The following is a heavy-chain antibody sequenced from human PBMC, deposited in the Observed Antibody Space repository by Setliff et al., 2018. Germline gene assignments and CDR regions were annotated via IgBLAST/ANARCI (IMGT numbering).Heavy chain of an antibody. CDR3: ARGRAGHSGH. D-gene: IGHD6-19*01. CDR2: IYTSWST. Sequence: PSETLSLTCAVYGGSFSGYYWSFIRQPAGKGLEWIGQIYTSWSTNYNPSLKSRVTISVDASKNQFSLKLSSVTAADTAVYYCARGRAGHSGHWGQGTLVTVSS. CDR1: GGSFSGYY. V-gene: IGHV4-59*10. J-gene: IGHJ4*02.